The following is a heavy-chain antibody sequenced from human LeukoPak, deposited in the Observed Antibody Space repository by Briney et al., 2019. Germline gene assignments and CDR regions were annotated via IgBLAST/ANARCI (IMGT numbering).Heavy chain of an antibody. J-gene: IGHJ4*02. CDR2: IYYSGST. CDR1: GDSISSTTYN. V-gene: IGHV4-61*01. Sequence: SETLSLTCTVSGDSISSTTYNWSWIRQPPGKGLEWIGYIYYSGSTNYNPSLKSRVTISVDTSKNQFSLKLSSVTAADTAVYYCARYSARRRHWWELPEHSRVGPYYDYWGQGTLVTVSS. CDR3: ARYSARRRHWWELPEHSRVGPYYDY. D-gene: IGHD1-26*01.